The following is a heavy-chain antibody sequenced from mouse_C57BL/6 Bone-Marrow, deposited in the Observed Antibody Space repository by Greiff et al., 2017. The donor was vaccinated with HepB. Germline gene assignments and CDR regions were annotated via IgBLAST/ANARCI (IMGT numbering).Heavy chain of an antibody. CDR1: GFTFSSYA. D-gene: IGHD1-1*01. CDR2: ISDGGSYT. J-gene: IGHJ4*01. Sequence: EVMLVESGGGLVKPGGSLQLSCAASGFTFSSYAMSWVRQTPEKRLEWVATISDGGSYTYYPDNVKGRFTISRDNAKNNLYLQMSHLKSEDTAMYYCARLLLFYAMDYWGQGTSVTVSS. CDR3: ARLLLFYAMDY. V-gene: IGHV5-4*03.